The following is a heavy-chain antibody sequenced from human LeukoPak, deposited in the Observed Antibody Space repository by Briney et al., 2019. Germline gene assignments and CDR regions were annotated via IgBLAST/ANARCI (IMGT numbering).Heavy chain of an antibody. V-gene: IGHV4-34*01. J-gene: IGHJ4*02. CDR1: GGSFSGYY. D-gene: IGHD3-10*01. CDR2: INHSGGT. CDR3: ARDAIGSGSTDY. Sequence: SETLSLTCAVYGGSFSGYYWSWIRQPSGKGLEWIGEINHSGGTNYNPSLKSRVTISVDTSKNQFSLKLSSVTAADTAVYYCARDAIGSGSTDYWGQGTLVTVSS.